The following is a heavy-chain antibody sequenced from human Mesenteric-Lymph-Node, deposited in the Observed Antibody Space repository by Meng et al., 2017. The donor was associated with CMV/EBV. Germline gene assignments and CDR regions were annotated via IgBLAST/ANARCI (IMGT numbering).Heavy chain of an antibody. V-gene: IGHV3-30*18. J-gene: IGHJ5*02. D-gene: IGHD1-7*01. CDR3: AKDVTGTSYKWFDP. CDR1: GFTFSSYW. Sequence: GESLKISCTASGFTFSSYWMSWVRQAPGKGLEWVAVISYEGNYKYYADFVKGRFTISRDNSKNTLYLQMNSLRAEDTAVYFCAKDVTGTSYKWFDPWGQGTLVTVSS. CDR2: ISYEGNYK.